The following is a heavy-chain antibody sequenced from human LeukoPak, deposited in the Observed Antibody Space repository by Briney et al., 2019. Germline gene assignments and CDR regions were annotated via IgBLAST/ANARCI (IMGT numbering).Heavy chain of an antibody. Sequence: SETLYLTCTVSGGSISSGTYYWSWLRQPAGKGLEWIGRAYISGSTNYNPSLKSRVTISLDTSKNQFSLKLSAVTAADTAVYYCARLPAGYYYGSGSYGDYWGQGTLVTVSS. CDR1: GGSISSGTYY. D-gene: IGHD3-10*01. J-gene: IGHJ4*02. V-gene: IGHV4-61*02. CDR3: ARLPAGYYYGSGSYGDY. CDR2: AYISGST.